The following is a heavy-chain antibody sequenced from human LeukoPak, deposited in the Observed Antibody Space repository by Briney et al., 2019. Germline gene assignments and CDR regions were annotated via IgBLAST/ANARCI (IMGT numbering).Heavy chain of an antibody. CDR2: INSDGSST. J-gene: IGHJ4*02. CDR1: GFTFSSYW. Sequence: TGGSLRLSCVASGFTFSSYWIHWVRQGPGKGLVWVSRINSDGSSTYTADSVKGRFTVSRDNAKNTLYLQMHSLRAEDTAVYFCARIPGGSGSQFDYWGQGTLVTVSS. CDR3: ARIPGGSGSQFDY. D-gene: IGHD3-10*01. V-gene: IGHV3-74*01.